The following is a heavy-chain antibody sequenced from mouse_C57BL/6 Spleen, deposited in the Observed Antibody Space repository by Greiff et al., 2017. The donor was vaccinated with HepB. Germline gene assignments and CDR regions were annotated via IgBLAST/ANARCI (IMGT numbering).Heavy chain of an antibody. CDR3: ARGWLLPHYFDY. CDR2: ISYDGSN. CDR1: GYSITSGYY. Sequence: EVKLQESGPGLVKPSQSLSLTCSVTGYSITSGYYWNWIRQFPGNKLEWMGYISYDGSNNYNPSLKNRISITRDTAKNQFFLKLNSVTTEDTATYYCARGWLLPHYFDYWGQGTTLTFSS. D-gene: IGHD2-3*01. V-gene: IGHV3-6*01. J-gene: IGHJ2*01.